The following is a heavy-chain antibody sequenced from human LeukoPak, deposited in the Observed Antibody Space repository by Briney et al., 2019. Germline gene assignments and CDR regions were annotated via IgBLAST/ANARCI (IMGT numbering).Heavy chain of an antibody. D-gene: IGHD3-22*01. CDR3: AKDLLEGTMIVVVNPFGY. V-gene: IGHV3-23*01. Sequence: GGSLRLSCAASGFTFSSYGMSWVRQAPGKGLEWVSAISGSGGSTHYADSVKGRFTISRDNSKNTLYLQMNSLRAEDTAVYYCAKDLLEGTMIVVVNPFGYWGQGTLVTLPP. CDR2: ISGSGGST. J-gene: IGHJ4*02. CDR1: GFTFSSYG.